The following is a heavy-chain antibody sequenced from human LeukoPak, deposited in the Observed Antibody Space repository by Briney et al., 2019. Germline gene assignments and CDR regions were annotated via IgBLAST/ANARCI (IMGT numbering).Heavy chain of an antibody. Sequence: GSLRLSCAASGFTFSSYSMNWVRQAPGKGLEWVSSISSSSYIYYADSVKGRFTISRDNAKNSLYLQMNSLRAEDTAVYYCARDTRRDGAYGMDVWGQGTTVTVSS. CDR1: GFTFSSYS. CDR2: ISSSSYI. CDR3: ARDTRRDGAYGMDV. V-gene: IGHV3-21*01. J-gene: IGHJ6*02. D-gene: IGHD5-24*01.